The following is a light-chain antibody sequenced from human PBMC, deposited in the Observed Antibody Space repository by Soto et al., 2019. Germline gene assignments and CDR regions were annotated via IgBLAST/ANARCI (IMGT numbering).Light chain of an antibody. CDR2: GAP. Sequence: EIVLTQSPVTLWLSPGDRATLSCRASQSVSRSYLGWYQQKPGQAPRLLMYGAPIRAAGVPDRFSGSGSGTEFTLTISRLEPEDFTVYYCHHYETFGQGTKVDIK. CDR3: HHYET. V-gene: IGKV3-20*01. J-gene: IGKJ1*01. CDR1: QSVSRSY.